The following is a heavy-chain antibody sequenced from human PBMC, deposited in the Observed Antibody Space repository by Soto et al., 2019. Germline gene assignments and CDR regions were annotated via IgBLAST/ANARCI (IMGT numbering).Heavy chain of an antibody. Sequence: ASVKVSCKASGFTFTNSAVQWVRQARGQRLEWIGRIDVGNGKTKYSQKFQGRVTITRDTSASTAYMELSSLRSEDTAVYYCARDRRITMVRGVTTTPYNWFDPWGQGTLVTVS. CDR2: IDVGNGKT. V-gene: IGHV1-3*01. CDR3: ARDRRITMVRGVTTTPYNWFDP. CDR1: GFTFTNSA. D-gene: IGHD3-10*01. J-gene: IGHJ5*02.